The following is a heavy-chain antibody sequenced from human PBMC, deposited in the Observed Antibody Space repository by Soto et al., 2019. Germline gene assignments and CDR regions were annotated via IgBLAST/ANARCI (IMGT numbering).Heavy chain of an antibody. CDR3: ARYFWSGQLPFYFDQ. CDR1: GYTFNSYG. CDR2: ISAYNGNT. D-gene: IGHD3-3*01. Sequence: QVLLVQSGAEVTKPGASVKVSCKASGYTFNSYGVSWVRQAPGQGLEWMGWISAYNGNTKYSQNLQGRVTMTIDTTTSSAYLEVRSLRSDDTAIYYCARYFWSGQLPFYFDQWGQGTLVTVSS. V-gene: IGHV1-18*01. J-gene: IGHJ4*02.